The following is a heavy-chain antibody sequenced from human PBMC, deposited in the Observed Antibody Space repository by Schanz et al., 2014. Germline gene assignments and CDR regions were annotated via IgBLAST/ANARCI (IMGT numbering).Heavy chain of an antibody. CDR1: GFTFSTYA. CDR3: ARPPHDSSGYYPFDY. J-gene: IGHJ4*02. D-gene: IGHD3-22*01. CDR2: INTGGDST. Sequence: EVQLLESGGGLVQPGGSLRLSCAASGFTFSTYAMAWVRQAPGKGLEWVSSINTGGDSTYYADSVKGRFTISRDNSRDTVYLQMNSLRAEDTAVYYCARPPHDSSGYYPFDYWGQGTLVTVSS. V-gene: IGHV3-23*01.